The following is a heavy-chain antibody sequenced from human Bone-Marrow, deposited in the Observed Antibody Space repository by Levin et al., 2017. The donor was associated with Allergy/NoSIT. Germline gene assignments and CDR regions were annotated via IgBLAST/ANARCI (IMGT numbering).Heavy chain of an antibody. CDR3: ARGGVVTRENYYYYMDV. J-gene: IGHJ6*03. CDR1: GYSFTSYW. D-gene: IGHD2-21*02. Sequence: GESLKISCKGSGYSFTSYWISWVRQMPGKGLEWMGRIDPSDSYTNYSPSFQGHVTISADKSISTAYLQWSSLKASDTAMYYCARGGVVTRENYYYYMDVWGKGTTVTVSS. V-gene: IGHV5-10-1*01. CDR2: IDPSDSYT.